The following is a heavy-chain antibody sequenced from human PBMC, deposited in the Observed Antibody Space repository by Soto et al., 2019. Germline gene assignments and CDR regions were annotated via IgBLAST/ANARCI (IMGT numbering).Heavy chain of an antibody. CDR2: INPSGGST. D-gene: IGHD3-22*01. J-gene: IGHJ4*02. CDR1: GYTFTSYY. V-gene: IGHV1-46*01. CDR3: ARDGGYYDSSGSGRYFDY. Sequence: ASVKVSCKASGYTFTSYYMHWVRQAPGQGLEWMGIINPSGGSTSYAQKFQGRVTMTRDTSTSTVYMELSSLRSEDTAVYYCARDGGYYDSSGSGRYFDYWGQGTLVTSPQ.